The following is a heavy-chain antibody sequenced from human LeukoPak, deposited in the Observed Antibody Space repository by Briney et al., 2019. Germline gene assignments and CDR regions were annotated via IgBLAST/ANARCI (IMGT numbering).Heavy chain of an antibody. D-gene: IGHD2-15*01. CDR3: ATGVGYCSGGSCSNNWFDP. Sequence: ASVKVSCKVSGYTFTDYYMHWVQQAPGKGLEWVGLVDPVDGETIYAEKFQGRVTITADTSTDTAYMELSSLRSEDTAVYYCATGVGYCSGGSCSNNWFDPWGQGTLVTVSS. V-gene: IGHV1-69-2*01. J-gene: IGHJ5*02. CDR1: GYTFTDYY. CDR2: VDPVDGET.